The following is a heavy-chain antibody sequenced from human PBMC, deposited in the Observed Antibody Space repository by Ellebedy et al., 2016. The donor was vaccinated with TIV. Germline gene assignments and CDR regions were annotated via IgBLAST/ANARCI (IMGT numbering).Heavy chain of an antibody. V-gene: IGHV5-51*01. J-gene: IGHJ5*02. CDR3: ARHDLSSSIAVP. D-gene: IGHD6-19*01. CDR1: GYSFTTYW. Sequence: GESLKISCKGSGYSFTTYWIGWVRQMPGKGLEWMGIIYPGDSDTRYSPSFQGHVTISADKSISTAYLQLSSLKAPDTSMYYCARHDLSSSIAVPWGQGTLVTVSS. CDR2: IYPGDSDT.